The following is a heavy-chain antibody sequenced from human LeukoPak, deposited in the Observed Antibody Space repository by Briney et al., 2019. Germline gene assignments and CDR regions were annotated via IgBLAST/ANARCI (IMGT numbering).Heavy chain of an antibody. J-gene: IGHJ4*02. CDR1: GPSNSGSGYY. Sequence: SETLSLTCAVSGPSNSGSGYYLGWIRQPPGKGLEWIGNIYYTGSTYYNASLQSRATISIDMSKNQFSLRLSSVTAADTAMYYCVKSGGYGLIDYWGQGTLVTVSS. CDR2: IYYTGST. D-gene: IGHD6-19*01. CDR3: VKSGGYGLIDY. V-gene: IGHV4-39*01.